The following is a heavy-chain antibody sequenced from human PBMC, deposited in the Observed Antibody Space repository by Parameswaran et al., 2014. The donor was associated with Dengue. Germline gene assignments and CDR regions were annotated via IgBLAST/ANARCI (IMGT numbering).Heavy chain of an antibody. CDR3: AKDGGLPAAILIAALNTYYYYGMDV. D-gene: IGHD2-2*02. Sequence: VRQMPGKGLEWVSAISGSGGSTYYADSVKGRFTISRDNSKNTLYLQMNSLRAEDTAVYYCAKDGGLPAAILIAALNTYYYYGMDVWGQGTTVTVSS. J-gene: IGHJ6*02. CDR2: ISGSGGST. V-gene: IGHV3-23*01.